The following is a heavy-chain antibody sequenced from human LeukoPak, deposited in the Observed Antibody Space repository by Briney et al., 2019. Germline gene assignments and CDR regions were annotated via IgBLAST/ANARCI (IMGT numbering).Heavy chain of an antibody. CDR3: ARAVAGTWNDD. CDR1: GFTFSSYS. Sequence: GGSLRLSCAASGFTFSSYSMNWVRQAPGKGLEWVSSISSSSSYIYYADSVKGRFTISRDNAKNSLYLQMNSLRAEDTAVYYCARAVAGTWNDDWGQGTLVTVSS. D-gene: IGHD6-19*01. V-gene: IGHV3-21*01. J-gene: IGHJ4*02. CDR2: ISSSSSYI.